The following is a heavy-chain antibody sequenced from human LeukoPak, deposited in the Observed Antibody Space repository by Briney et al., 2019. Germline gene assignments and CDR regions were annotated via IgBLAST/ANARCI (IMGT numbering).Heavy chain of an antibody. CDR3: ARYRGYSYGFDP. V-gene: IGHV1-2*02. CDR2: INPNSGGT. Sequence: ASVTVSFKASGYTFTGYYMHWVRQAPGQGLEWMGWINPNSGGTNYAQKFQGRVTMTRDTSISTAYMELSRLRSDDTAVYYCARYRGYSYGFDPWGQGTLVTVSS. CDR1: GYTFTGYY. J-gene: IGHJ5*02. D-gene: IGHD5-18*01.